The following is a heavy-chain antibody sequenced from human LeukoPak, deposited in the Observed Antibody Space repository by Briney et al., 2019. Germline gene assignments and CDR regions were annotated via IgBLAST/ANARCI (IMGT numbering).Heavy chain of an antibody. V-gene: IGHV3-64*02. J-gene: IGHJ3*02. CDR1: GFRFSYHD. D-gene: IGHD7-27*01. CDR2: IGAAGAHT. Sequence: GGSLRLSCAASGFRFSYHDMHWVRQAPGKGLEFVSSIGAAGAHTFYADSVKGRFTISRDNFQSTMYLQMDGLRPEDSAVYYCARELGGAKTGGFDIWGQGTVVTVSS. CDR3: ARELGGAKTGGFDI.